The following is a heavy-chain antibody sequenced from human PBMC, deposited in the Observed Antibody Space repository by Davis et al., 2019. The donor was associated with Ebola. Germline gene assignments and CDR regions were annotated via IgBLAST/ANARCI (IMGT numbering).Heavy chain of an antibody. CDR1: GGSISSSSYY. J-gene: IGHJ4*02. CDR3: ARDKTYSSSSWDY. Sequence: MPSETLSLTCTVSGGSISSSSYYWGWIRQPPGKGLEWIGSISYSGSTYYNPSLKSRVTISVDTSKNQFSLKLSSVTAADTAVYYCARDKTYSSSSWDYWGQGTLVTVSS. CDR2: ISYSGST. V-gene: IGHV4-39*02. D-gene: IGHD6-13*01.